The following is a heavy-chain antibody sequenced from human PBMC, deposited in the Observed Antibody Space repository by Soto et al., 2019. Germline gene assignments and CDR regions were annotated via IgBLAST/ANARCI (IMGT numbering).Heavy chain of an antibody. Sequence: TSETLSLTCSVSGGSISSVSYYWGWIRQPPGKGLERIGSIYYSGSAYYSPSLKSRVTMSVDTSKNQLSLELRSVTAADTAVYYCARLHCNSPNCVPLDPWGQGTLVTV. CDR3: ARLHCNSPNCVPLDP. V-gene: IGHV4-39*01. CDR2: IYYSGSA. D-gene: IGHD2-2*01. CDR1: GGSISSVSYY. J-gene: IGHJ5*02.